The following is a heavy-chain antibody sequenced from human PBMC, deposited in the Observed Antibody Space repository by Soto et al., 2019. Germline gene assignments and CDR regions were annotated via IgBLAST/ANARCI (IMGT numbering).Heavy chain of an antibody. D-gene: IGHD6-6*01. CDR3: AKDHAAARPNWFDP. CDR1: GFIFENFG. V-gene: IGHV3-23*01. CDR2: ISGSGFKK. J-gene: IGHJ5*02. Sequence: GSLRLSCAASGFIFENFGMSWVRQAPGKGLEWISSISGSGFKKYYADSVKGRFTISRDNSKNTLYLQMNSLRAEDTAVYYCAKDHAAARPNWFDPWGQGXLVTVYS.